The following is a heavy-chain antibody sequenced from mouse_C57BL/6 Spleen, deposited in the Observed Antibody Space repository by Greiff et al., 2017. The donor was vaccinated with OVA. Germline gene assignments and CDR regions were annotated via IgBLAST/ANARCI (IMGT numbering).Heavy chain of an antibody. D-gene: IGHD1-2*01. Sequence: VQLQQSGAELVKPGASVKLSCKASGYTFTSYWMQWVKQRPGQGLEWIGEIDPSDSYTNYQQKFKGKATLTVDTSSSTAYMQLSSLTSEDSAVYYCARGNDGGDWGQGTTLTVSS. CDR2: IDPSDSYT. CDR1: GYTFTSYW. J-gene: IGHJ2*01. V-gene: IGHV1-50*01. CDR3: ARGNDGGD.